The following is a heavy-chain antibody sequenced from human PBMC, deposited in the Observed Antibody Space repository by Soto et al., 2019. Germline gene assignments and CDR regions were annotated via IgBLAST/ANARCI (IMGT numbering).Heavy chain of an antibody. D-gene: IGHD1-1*01. V-gene: IGHV4-39*01. J-gene: IGHJ4*02. Sequence: QLQLQESGPGLVKPSETLSLTCTVSGGSISSTRYYWGWIRQRPGKGLEWIGTTYYTGSTYYNLSLTGRVTISVDMSKNQSSLKVRSVTPADTAVYYCVSGPGTTADYWGQGTLVTVSS. CDR2: TYYTGST. CDR1: GGSISSTRYY. CDR3: VSGPGTTADY.